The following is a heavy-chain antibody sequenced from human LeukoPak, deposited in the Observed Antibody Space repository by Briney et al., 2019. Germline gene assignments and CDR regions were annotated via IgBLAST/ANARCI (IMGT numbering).Heavy chain of an antibody. Sequence: SETLSLTCAVYGGSFSGYYWSWIRQPPGKGLEWIGEINHSGSTNYNPSLKSRVTISVDTYKNQFSLKLSSVTAADTAVCFCARSGDISLYSRGCPDYWGQGTLVTVSS. CDR2: INHSGST. CDR3: ARSGDISLYSRGCPDY. D-gene: IGHD6-19*01. V-gene: IGHV4-34*01. CDR1: GGSFSGYY. J-gene: IGHJ4*02.